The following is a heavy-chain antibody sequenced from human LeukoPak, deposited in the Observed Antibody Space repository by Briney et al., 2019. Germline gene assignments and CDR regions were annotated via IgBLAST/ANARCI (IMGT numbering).Heavy chain of an antibody. V-gene: IGHV4-59*01. CDR3: ARYDSSGRTFDY. CDR2: IYYSGST. D-gene: IGHD3-22*01. J-gene: IGHJ4*02. CDR1: GGSISSYY. Sequence: SETLSLTCTVSGGSISSYYWSWIRQPPGKGLEWIGYIYYSGSTNYNPSLKSRVTIIVDTSKNQFSLKLSSVTAADTAVYYCARYDSSGRTFDYWGQGTLVTVSS.